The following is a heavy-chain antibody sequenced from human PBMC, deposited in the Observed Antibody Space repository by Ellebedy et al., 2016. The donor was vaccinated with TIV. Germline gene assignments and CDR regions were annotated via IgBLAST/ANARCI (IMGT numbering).Heavy chain of an antibody. CDR1: GFTVSYTY. CDR3: ARRITGTYGDDALDI. Sequence: GESLKISCAASGFTVSYTYMSWVHQAPGKGLEWVSVIHTGGDTYYADSVKGRFTISRDSSQNTLYLQMNSLRAEDTAVYYCARRITGTYGDDALDIWGQGTMVTVSS. J-gene: IGHJ3*02. CDR2: IHTGGDT. D-gene: IGHD1-20*01. V-gene: IGHV3-53*01.